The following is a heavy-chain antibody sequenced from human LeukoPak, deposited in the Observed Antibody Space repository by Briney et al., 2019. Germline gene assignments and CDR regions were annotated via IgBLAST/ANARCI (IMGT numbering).Heavy chain of an antibody. CDR3: TREGSSWFDY. Sequence: GGSLRLSCAASGFTFSSYGMHWVRQAPGKGLEWVGFIRSKAYGGTTEYAASVKGRFTISRDDSKSIAYLQMNSLKTEDTAVYYCTREGSSWFDYWGQGTLVTVSS. CDR2: IRSKAYGGTT. D-gene: IGHD6-13*01. CDR1: GFTFSSYG. J-gene: IGHJ4*02. V-gene: IGHV3-49*04.